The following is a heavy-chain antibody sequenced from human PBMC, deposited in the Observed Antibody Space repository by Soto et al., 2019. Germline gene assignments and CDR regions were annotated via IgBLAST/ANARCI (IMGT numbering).Heavy chain of an antibody. Sequence: SVKVSCKASGGTFSSYAISWVRQAPGQGLEWMGGIIPIFGTANCAQKFQGRVTITADESTSTAYMELSSLRSEDTAVYYCARDLRFLEWSTYGMDVWGQGTTVTVSS. CDR1: GGTFSSYA. V-gene: IGHV1-69*13. J-gene: IGHJ6*02. CDR2: IIPIFGTA. D-gene: IGHD3-3*01. CDR3: ARDLRFLEWSTYGMDV.